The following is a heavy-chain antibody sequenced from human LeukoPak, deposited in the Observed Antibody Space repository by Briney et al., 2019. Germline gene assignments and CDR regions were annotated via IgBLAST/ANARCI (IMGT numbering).Heavy chain of an antibody. CDR3: AKIRGYSGYDRPDIVVVVGATADY. D-gene: IGHD2-15*01. Sequence: GGSLRLSCAASGVTFSSYGMDWGRQAPGKGLEGGAGISYDGSKEYYADSVNAPLTTSTDNSKTPLYLQMTSLRAEDTAVYYCAKIRGYSGYDRPDIVVVVGATADYWGQGTLVTVSS. J-gene: IGHJ4*02. V-gene: IGHV3-30*18. CDR1: GVTFSSYG. CDR2: ISYDGSKE.